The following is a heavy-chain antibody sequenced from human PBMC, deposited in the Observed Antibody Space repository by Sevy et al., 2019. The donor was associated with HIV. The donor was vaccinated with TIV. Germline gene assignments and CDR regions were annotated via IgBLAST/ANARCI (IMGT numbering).Heavy chain of an antibody. D-gene: IGHD2-15*01. CDR2: IIPIFGTA. V-gene: IGHV1-69*13. CDR3: ASTPTRRYCSGGSCYSGAFDI. CDR1: GGTFSSYA. Sequence: ASVKVSCKASGGTFSSYAISWVRQAPGQGLEWMGGIIPIFGTANYAQKFQGRVTITADESTGTAYVELSSLRSEDTAVYYCASTPTRRYCSGGSCYSGAFDIWGQGTMVTVSS. J-gene: IGHJ3*02.